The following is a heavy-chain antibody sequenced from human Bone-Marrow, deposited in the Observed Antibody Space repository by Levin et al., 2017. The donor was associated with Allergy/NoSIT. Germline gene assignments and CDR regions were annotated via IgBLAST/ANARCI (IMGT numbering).Heavy chain of an antibody. J-gene: IGHJ4*02. Sequence: TSETLSLTCAVYGGSFSGYYWSWIRQPPGKGLEWIGEINHSGSTNYNPSLKSRVTISVDTSKNQFSLKLSSVTAADTAVYYCARSKYCSNTSCRSSLDYWGQGTLVTVSS. D-gene: IGHD2-2*01. CDR2: INHSGST. CDR1: GGSFSGYY. CDR3: ARSKYCSNTSCRSSLDY. V-gene: IGHV4-34*01.